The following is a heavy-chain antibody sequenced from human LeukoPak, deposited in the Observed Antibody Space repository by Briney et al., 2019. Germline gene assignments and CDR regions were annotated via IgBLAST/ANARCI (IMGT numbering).Heavy chain of an antibody. CDR2: IYHSGST. CDR1: VGSISSGGYS. J-gene: IGHJ4*02. Sequence: PSESLSLTCAVSVGSISSGGYSWSWIRQPPGKGLEWIGYIYHSGSTYYNPSLKSRVTISVDRSKNQFSLKLSSVTAADTAVYYCARGTTGFDYWGQGTLVTVSS. V-gene: IGHV4-30-2*01. D-gene: IGHD1-1*01. CDR3: ARGTTGFDY.